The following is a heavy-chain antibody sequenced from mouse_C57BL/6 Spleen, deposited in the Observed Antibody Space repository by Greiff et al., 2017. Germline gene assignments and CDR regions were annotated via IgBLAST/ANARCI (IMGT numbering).Heavy chain of an antibody. V-gene: IGHV5-17*01. D-gene: IGHD2-4*01. CDR1: GFTFSDYG. CDR2: ISSGSSTI. CDR3: ANIYYDYDWYFDV. Sequence: DVKLVESGGGLVKPGGSLKLSCAASGFTFSDYGMHWVRQAPEKGLEWVAYISSGSSTIYYADTVKGRFTISRDNAKNTLFLQMTSLRSEDTAMYYCANIYYDYDWYFDVWGTGTTVTVSS. J-gene: IGHJ1*03.